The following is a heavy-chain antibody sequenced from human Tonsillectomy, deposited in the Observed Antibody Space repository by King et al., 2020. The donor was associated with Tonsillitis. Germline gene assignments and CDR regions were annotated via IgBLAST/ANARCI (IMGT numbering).Heavy chain of an antibody. J-gene: IGHJ4*02. Sequence: EVQLVESGGGLVQPGGSLRLSCAASGFNFNKFVMSWVRQAPGKGLEWVSSINSAGHTFYADSVKGRLTISRDNSKNTVNVQMDSLRAEDTAVYYCAKDNVYYDSSGFDSWGQGTLVTVSS. CDR2: INSAGHT. D-gene: IGHD3-22*01. V-gene: IGHV3-23*04. CDR3: AKDNVYYDSSGFDS. CDR1: GFNFNKFV.